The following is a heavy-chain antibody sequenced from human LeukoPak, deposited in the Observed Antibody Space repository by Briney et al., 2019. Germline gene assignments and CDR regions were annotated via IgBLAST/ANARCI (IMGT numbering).Heavy chain of an antibody. V-gene: IGHV4-31*03. D-gene: IGHD2-15*01. Sequence: SETLSLTCTVFGDSISSGDYYWSWARQHPGKDLEWIGYINYSGTTYYNPSLTSRVTISVDTSKNQFSLKLSSVTAADTAVYYCARTYCRGGTCYSWDYWGQGTLVTVSS. J-gene: IGHJ4*02. CDR3: ARTYCRGGTCYSWDY. CDR1: GDSISSGDYY. CDR2: INYSGTT.